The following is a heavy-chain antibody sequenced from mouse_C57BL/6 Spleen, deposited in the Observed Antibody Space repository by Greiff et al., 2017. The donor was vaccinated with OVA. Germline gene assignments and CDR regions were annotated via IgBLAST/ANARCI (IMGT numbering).Heavy chain of an antibody. CDR1: GYTFTSYW. CDR3: ARRDDGSTWYFDV. D-gene: IGHD2-3*01. J-gene: IGHJ1*03. CDR2: IDPSDSYT. V-gene: IGHV1-50*01. Sequence: QVQLQQSGAELVKPGASVKLSCKASGYTFTSYWMQWVKQRPGQGLEWIGEIDPSDSYTNYNQKFKGKATLTVDTSSSTAYMQLSSLTSEDSAVYYCARRDDGSTWYFDVWGTGTTVTVSS.